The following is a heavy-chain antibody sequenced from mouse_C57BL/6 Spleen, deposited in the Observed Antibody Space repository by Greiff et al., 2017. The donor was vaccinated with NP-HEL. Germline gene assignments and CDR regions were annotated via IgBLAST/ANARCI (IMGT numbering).Heavy chain of an antibody. J-gene: IGHJ2*01. CDR2: IDPSDSYT. D-gene: IGHD1-1*01. Sequence: VQLQQPGAELVKPGASVKLSCKASGYTFTTYWMQWVKQRPGQGLEWIGEIDPSDSYTNYNQKFKGKATLTVDTSSSTAYMQLSSLTSEDSAVYYCARITTVAGYFDYWGQGTTLTVSS. V-gene: IGHV1-50*01. CDR3: ARITTVAGYFDY. CDR1: GYTFTTYW.